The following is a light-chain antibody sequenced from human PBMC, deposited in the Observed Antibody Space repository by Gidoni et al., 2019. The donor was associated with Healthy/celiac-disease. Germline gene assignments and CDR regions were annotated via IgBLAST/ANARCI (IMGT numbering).Light chain of an antibody. CDR1: SSAVGGYNY. V-gene: IGLV2-14*03. CDR3: SSYTSSSFWV. Sequence: QSALTQPASVSGSPGQSITISCTGTSSAVGGYNYVSWYQQHPGKAPKLMIYDVSNRPSGVSNRFSGSKSGNTASLTISGRQAEDEADYYCSSYTSSSFWVFGGGTKLTVL. J-gene: IGLJ3*02. CDR2: DVS.